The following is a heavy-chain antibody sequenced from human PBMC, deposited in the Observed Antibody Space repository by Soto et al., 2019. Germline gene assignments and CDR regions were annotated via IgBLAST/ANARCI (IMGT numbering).Heavy chain of an antibody. CDR1: GGSISSGGYY. Sequence: SETLSLTCTVSGGSISSGGYYWSWFRQHPGKGLEWIGYIFYSGSTFYNPSLKSRIAISVDTSKNQFSLKLSSVTAADTAVYYCARAPGDYFDYWGQGTLVTVSS. J-gene: IGHJ4*02. CDR2: IFYSGST. CDR3: ARAPGDYFDY. V-gene: IGHV4-31*03.